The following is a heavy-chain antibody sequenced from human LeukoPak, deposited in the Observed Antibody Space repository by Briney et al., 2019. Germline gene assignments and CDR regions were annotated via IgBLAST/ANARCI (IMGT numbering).Heavy chain of an antibody. CDR3: ASQHCTSTTCYAYFDY. Sequence: SETLSLTRGAYGGSFRSYYWNWIRQPPGKGLEWIGEINHSGSTNYNPSLKSRVTMSVDTSKKQSSLKLSSVTAADTAVYYCASQHCTSTTCYAYFDYWGQGTLVTVSS. CDR2: INHSGST. J-gene: IGHJ4*02. CDR1: GGSFRSYY. D-gene: IGHD2-2*01. V-gene: IGHV4-34*01.